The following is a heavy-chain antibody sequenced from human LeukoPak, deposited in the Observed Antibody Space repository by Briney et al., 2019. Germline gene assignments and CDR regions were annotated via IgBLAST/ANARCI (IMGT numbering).Heavy chain of an antibody. J-gene: IGHJ4*02. CDR1: GYTFTSYG. D-gene: IGHD3-9*01. V-gene: IGHV1-18*01. CDR2: ISAYNGNT. CDR3: ARDRGLRYFDWSDY. Sequence: ASVKVSCKASGYTFTSYGISWVRQAPGQGLEWMGWISAYNGNTNYAQKLQGRVTMTTDTSTSTAYMELRSLRSDDTAVYYCARDRGLRYFDWSDYWGQGTLVTVSS.